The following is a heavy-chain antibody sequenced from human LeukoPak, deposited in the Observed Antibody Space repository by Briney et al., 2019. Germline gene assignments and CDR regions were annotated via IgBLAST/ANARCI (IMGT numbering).Heavy chain of an antibody. CDR2: ISSSGSTI. CDR3: ARDPSAGMGTGFDY. J-gene: IGHJ4*02. D-gene: IGHD1-14*01. CDR1: GFTFSSYE. Sequence: PGGSLRLSCAASGFTFSSYEMNWVRQAPGKGLEWVSYISSSGSTIYYADSVKGRFTISRDNAKNSLYLQMNSLRAEDTAVYYCARDPSAGMGTGFDYWGQGTLFTVSS. V-gene: IGHV3-48*03.